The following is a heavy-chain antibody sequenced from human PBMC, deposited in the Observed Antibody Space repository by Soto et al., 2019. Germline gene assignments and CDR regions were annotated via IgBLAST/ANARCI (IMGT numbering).Heavy chain of an antibody. V-gene: IGHV3-23*01. CDR1: EFTFSNYA. CDR3: AKNPGYYYDSTGYHFDY. D-gene: IGHD3-22*01. CDR2: ISYGGGTT. J-gene: IGHJ4*02. Sequence: PGGSRRLSCAASEFTFSNYAMSWVRQAPGKGLEWVSAISYGGGTTYYADSVKGRFTISRDNSKNTLYLQMNSLRAEDTAVYYCAKNPGYYYDSTGYHFDYWGQGTLVTVSS.